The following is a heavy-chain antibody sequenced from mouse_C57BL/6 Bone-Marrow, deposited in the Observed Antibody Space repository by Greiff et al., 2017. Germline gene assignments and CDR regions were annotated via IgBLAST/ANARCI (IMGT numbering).Heavy chain of an antibody. Sequence: EVNLVESGGGLVKPGGSLKLSCAASGFTFSDYGMHWVRQAPEKGLEWVAYISSGSSTIYYADTVKGRFTISSDNAKNTLFLQMNSLRSEATAMYYCESYSWASSDRCFDVWGKGTTVTVSS. CDR3: ESYSWASSDRCFDV. V-gene: IGHV5-17*01. CDR2: ISSGSSTI. J-gene: IGHJ1*03. CDR1: GFTFSDYG. D-gene: IGHD1-1*01.